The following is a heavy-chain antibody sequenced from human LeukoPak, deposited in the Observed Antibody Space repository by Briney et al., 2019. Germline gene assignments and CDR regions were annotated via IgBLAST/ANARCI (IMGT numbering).Heavy chain of an antibody. CDR3: AKDSEPYCSGGSCPFDY. V-gene: IGHV3-23*01. Sequence: PGGSLRLSCAASAFTFSSYAMSWVRQAPRKWLEWVSAISGSGGSTYYADSVHGRFANSKDNTKNTLYLQMSSLRAEVTAVYYCAKDSEPYCSGGSCPFDYWGQGTLVTVSS. CDR2: ISGSGGST. J-gene: IGHJ4*02. D-gene: IGHD2-15*01. CDR1: AFTFSSYA.